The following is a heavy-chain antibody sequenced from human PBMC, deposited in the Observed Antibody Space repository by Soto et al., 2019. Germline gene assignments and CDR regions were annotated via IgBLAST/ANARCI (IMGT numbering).Heavy chain of an antibody. D-gene: IGHD6-6*01. CDR1: GYTFTSYD. V-gene: IGHV1-8*01. CDR2: MNPNSGNT. J-gene: IGHJ5*02. CDR3: ARGGAARQGGDWFDP. Sequence: QVQLVQSGAEVKKPGASVKVSCKASGYTFTSYDINWVRQATGQGLEWMGWMNPNSGNTGYAQKYQGRVTMTRNTSRSTAYRERSSRRSEDTAVYYCARGGAARQGGDWFDPWGQGTLVTVSS.